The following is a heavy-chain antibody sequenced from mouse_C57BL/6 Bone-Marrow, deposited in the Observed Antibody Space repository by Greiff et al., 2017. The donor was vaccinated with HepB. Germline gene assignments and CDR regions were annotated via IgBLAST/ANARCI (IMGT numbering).Heavy chain of an antibody. V-gene: IGHV1-50*01. J-gene: IGHJ3*01. CDR2: IDPSDSYT. Sequence: QVQLKESGAELVKPGASVKLSCKASGYTFTSYWMQWVKQRPGQGLEWIGEIDPSDSYTNYNQKFKGKATLTVDTSSSTAYMQLSSLTSDDSAVYYCARVGSNFWFAYWGQGTLVTVSA. CDR3: ARVGSNFWFAY. CDR1: GYTFTSYW. D-gene: IGHD2-5*01.